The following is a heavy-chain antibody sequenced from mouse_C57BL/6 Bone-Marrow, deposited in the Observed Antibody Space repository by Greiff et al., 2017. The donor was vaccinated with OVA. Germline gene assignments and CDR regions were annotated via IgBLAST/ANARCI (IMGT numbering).Heavy chain of an antibody. CDR3: ARWLTGTEGFAY. D-gene: IGHD4-1*01. V-gene: IGHV2-2*01. CDR1: GFSLTSYG. J-gene: IGHJ3*01. Sequence: QVQLKQSGPGLVQPSQSLSITCTVSGFSLTSYGVHWVRQSPGKGLEWLGVIWSGGSTDYNAAFISRLSISKDNPKSQVFFKMNSLQADDTAIYYCARWLTGTEGFAYWGQGTLVTVSA. CDR2: IWSGGST.